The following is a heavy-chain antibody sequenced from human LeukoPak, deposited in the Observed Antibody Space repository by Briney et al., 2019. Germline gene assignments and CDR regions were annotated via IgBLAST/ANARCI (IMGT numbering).Heavy chain of an antibody. J-gene: IGHJ4*02. V-gene: IGHV3-23*01. CDR3: AGRGYSYGFPDY. Sequence: GGSLRLSCAASGFTFSSYAMSWVRQAPGKGLEWVSAISGSGGSTYYADSVKGRFTISRDNSKNTLYLQMNSLRAEDTAVYYCAGRGYSYGFPDYWGQGTLVTVSS. D-gene: IGHD5-18*01. CDR2: ISGSGGST. CDR1: GFTFSSYA.